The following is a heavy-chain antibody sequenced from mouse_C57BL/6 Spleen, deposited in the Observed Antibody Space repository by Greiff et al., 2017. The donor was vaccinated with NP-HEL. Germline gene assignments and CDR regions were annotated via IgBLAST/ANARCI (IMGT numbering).Heavy chain of an antibody. D-gene: IGHD1-1*01. CDR2: ISDGGSYT. V-gene: IGHV5-4*01. CDR1: GFTFSSYA. J-gene: IGHJ3*01. Sequence: EVKVVESGGGLVKPGGSLKLSCAASGFTFSSYAMSWVRQTPEKRLEWVATISDGGSYTYYPDNVKGRFTISRDNAKNNLYLQMSHLKSEDTAMYYCARDERYYGSFAYWGQGTLVTVSA. CDR3: ARDERYYGSFAY.